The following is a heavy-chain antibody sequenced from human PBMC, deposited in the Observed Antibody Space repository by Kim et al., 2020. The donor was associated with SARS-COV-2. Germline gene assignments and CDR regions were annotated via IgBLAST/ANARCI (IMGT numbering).Heavy chain of an antibody. CDR2: IWDDGSKK. CDR3: ARDIGRLGEVSGVDT. V-gene: IGHV3-33*01. D-gene: IGHD3-16*01. J-gene: IGHJ4*01. CDR1: GFTFTNHG. Sequence: GGSLRLSCATSGFTFTNHGMHWVRLAPGKGLEWVAGIWDDGSKKFDRESVKGRFTISRDDSQATLTLEMNSLRDEDTAIYYCARDIGRLGEVSGVDTWGHGTLVTVSS.